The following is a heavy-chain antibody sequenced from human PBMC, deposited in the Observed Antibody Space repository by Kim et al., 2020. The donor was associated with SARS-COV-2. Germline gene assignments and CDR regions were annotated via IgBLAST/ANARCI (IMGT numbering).Heavy chain of an antibody. J-gene: IGHJ5*02. CDR2: ISYSGST. Sequence: SETLSLTCTVSGGSISSSGYYWGWIRQPPGKGLEWIGTISYSGSTYYNPSLKSRVTISVDTAKNQFSLMLSSVTDTDTSVYYCARQQLANWFDPRGQGT. V-gene: IGHV4-39*01. CDR3: ARQQLANWFDP. D-gene: IGHD6-13*01. CDR1: GGSISSSGYY.